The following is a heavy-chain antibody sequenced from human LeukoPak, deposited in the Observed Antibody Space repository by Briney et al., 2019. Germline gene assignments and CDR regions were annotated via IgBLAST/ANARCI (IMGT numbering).Heavy chain of an antibody. V-gene: IGHV5-51*01. J-gene: IGHJ4*02. CDR3: ARHKSDYVWGSYRESDY. Sequence: GESLKISCKGSGYSFTSYWIGWVRQMPGKGLXXXXXIYPGDSDTRYSPSFQGQVTISADKSISTAYLQWSSLKASDTAMYYCARHKSDYVWGSYRESDYWGQGTLVTVSS. D-gene: IGHD3-16*02. CDR1: GYSFTSYW. CDR2: IYPGDSDT.